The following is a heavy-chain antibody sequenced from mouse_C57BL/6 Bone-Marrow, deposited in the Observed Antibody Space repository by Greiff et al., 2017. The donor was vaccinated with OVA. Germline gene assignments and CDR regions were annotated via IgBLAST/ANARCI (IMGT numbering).Heavy chain of an antibody. CDR1: GYTFTSYW. V-gene: IGHV1-69*01. CDR3: ARVGDCERLYYFDY. J-gene: IGHJ2*01. CDR2: IDPSDSYT. Sequence: QVQLQQPGAELVMPGASVKLSCKASGYTFTSYWMHWVKQRPGQGLEWIGEIDPSDSYTNYNQKFKGKSTLTVDKSSSTAYMQLSSLISEDSAVYYCARVGDCERLYYFDYWGQGTTLTVSS.